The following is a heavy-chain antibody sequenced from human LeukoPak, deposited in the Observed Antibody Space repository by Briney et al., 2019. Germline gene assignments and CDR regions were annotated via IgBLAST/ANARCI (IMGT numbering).Heavy chain of an antibody. V-gene: IGHV4-61*02. CDR3: ARHPKEAAWGDY. Sequence: SETLSLTCTVSGDSISGGTYYWTWIRQPAGKGLEWIGRIYSSGNTNYNPSLKSRVTISVDTSKNQFSLKLSSVTAADTAVYYCARHPKEAAWGDYWGQGTLVTASS. J-gene: IGHJ4*02. D-gene: IGHD3-16*01. CDR2: IYSSGNT. CDR1: GDSISGGTYY.